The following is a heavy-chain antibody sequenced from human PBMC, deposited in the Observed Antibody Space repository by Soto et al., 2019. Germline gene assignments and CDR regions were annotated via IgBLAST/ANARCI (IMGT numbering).Heavy chain of an antibody. CDR3: ARGAVMPDS. V-gene: IGHV3-23*01. D-gene: IGHD3-16*01. J-gene: IGHJ4*02. CDR1: GFTFDSLA. Sequence: EVQLLESGGGLEQPGGSLRLSCAASGFTFDSLAMTWVRQAPGKGLEWVSAISASGGSTFYADSVKGRFTISRDSSKNTLYLQTNSLRAEDTAVYYCARGAVMPDSWGQGTLVTVSS. CDR2: ISASGGST.